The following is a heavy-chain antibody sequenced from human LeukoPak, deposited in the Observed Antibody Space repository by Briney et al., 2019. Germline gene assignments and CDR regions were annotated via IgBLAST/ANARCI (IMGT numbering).Heavy chain of an antibody. CDR1: GYSISSGYY. D-gene: IGHD3-22*01. Sequence: SETLSLTCTVSGYSISSGYYWSWIRQPPGKGLEWIGEINHSGSTNYNPSLKSRVTISVDTSKNQFSLKLSSVTAADTAVYYCARPLMYYYDSSGHRAPNNWFDPWGQGTLVTVSS. CDR2: INHSGST. J-gene: IGHJ5*02. V-gene: IGHV4-38-2*02. CDR3: ARPLMYYYDSSGHRAPNNWFDP.